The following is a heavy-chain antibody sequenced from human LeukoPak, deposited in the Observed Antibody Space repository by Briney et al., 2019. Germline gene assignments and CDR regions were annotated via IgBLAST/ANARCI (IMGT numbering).Heavy chain of an antibody. CDR3: AKGQSASSTFDS. CDR2: IRGSSDVI. V-gene: IGHV3-23*01. J-gene: IGHJ4*02. CDR1: GFTFSSHA. Sequence: GGSLRLSCAASGFTFSSHAMSRVRQAPGKGLEWIALIRGSSDVIEYADSVRGRFTISRDNSKNTVSLQMNNLRAEDTAVYYCAKGQSASSTFDSWGQGTLVTVSS.